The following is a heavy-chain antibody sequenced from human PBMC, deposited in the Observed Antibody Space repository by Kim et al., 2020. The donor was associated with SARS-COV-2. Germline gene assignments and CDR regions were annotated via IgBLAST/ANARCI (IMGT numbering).Heavy chain of an antibody. D-gene: IGHD6-13*01. CDR3: ARGFRAAAGPFYYYHYMDL. CDR2: MNPNSGNT. Sequence: ASVKVSCKASGYTFTSYDINWVRQATGQGLEWMGWMNPNSGNTGYAQKFQGRVTMTRNTSISTAYMELSSLRSGDTAVYYCARGFRAAAGPFYYYHYMDLWGQGTPVTVSS. J-gene: IGHJ6*03. CDR1: GYTFTSYD. V-gene: IGHV1-8*01.